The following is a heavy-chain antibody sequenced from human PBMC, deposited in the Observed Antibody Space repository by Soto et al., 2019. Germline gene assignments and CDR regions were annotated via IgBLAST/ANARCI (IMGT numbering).Heavy chain of an antibody. J-gene: IGHJ4*02. CDR3: ARLPPPRCSGTFCSPY. Sequence: PGGSLILSCVASGFTLSDYYMSWIRQTPGKGLEWTSYISNNGRTMYYRDSVKGRFTISRDNTKKLLYLQMNGLRAEDTAVYYCARLPPPRCSGTFCSPYWGQGILVTVSS. V-gene: IGHV3-11*01. D-gene: IGHD2-15*01. CDR1: GFTLSDYY. CDR2: ISNNGRTM.